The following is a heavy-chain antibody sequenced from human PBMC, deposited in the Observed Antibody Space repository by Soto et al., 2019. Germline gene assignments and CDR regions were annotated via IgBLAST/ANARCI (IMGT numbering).Heavy chain of an antibody. CDR3: VKDYPDSSGYYYKFDY. CDR1: GFTFSSFA. D-gene: IGHD3-22*01. Sequence: EVQLLESGGGLVHPGGSVRLSCAASGFTFSSFAMSWVRQAPGKGLEWVSCISGRGGTTYYADSVKGRFTISRDNSKNTLYLQMNSLRAEDTAVYYCVKDYPDSSGYYYKFDYWGHGTLVTVSS. CDR2: ISGRGGTT. V-gene: IGHV3-23*01. J-gene: IGHJ4*01.